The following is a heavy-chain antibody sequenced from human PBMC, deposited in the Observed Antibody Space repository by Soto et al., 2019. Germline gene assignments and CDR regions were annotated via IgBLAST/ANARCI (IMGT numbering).Heavy chain of an antibody. V-gene: IGHV4-31*03. CDR2: ISYSGST. J-gene: IGHJ4*02. CDR1: GDSMTTVGYY. CDR3: TRGDY. Sequence: QVQLQESGPGLVKPSQTLSLTCTVSGDSMTTVGYYWTWIRQHPGQGLEWIGFISYSGSTYYSPSLKGRVAISADTSKNQFSLKLNSVTAADTAVYYCTRGDYWGQGTLVTVSS.